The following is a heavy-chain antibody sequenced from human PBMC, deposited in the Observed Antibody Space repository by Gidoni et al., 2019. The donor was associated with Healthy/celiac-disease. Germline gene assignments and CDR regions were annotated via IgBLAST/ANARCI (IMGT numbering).Heavy chain of an antibody. CDR3: AKEVVTTAYYYYYMDV. Sequence: EVQLLESGGGLVQPGGSLRLSCAASGFSVSSYAMSWVRQAPGKGLEWVSAISGSGGSTYYADSVKGRFTISRDNSKNTLYLKMNSLRAEDTAVYYCAKEVVTTAYYYYYMDVWGKGTTVTVSS. J-gene: IGHJ6*03. V-gene: IGHV3-23*01. D-gene: IGHD2-21*02. CDR2: ISGSGGST. CDR1: GFSVSSYA.